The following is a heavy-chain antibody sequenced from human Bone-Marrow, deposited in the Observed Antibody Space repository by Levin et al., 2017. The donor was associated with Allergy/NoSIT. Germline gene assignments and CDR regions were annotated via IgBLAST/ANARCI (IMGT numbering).Heavy chain of an antibody. J-gene: IGHJ5*02. CDR3: ARGGIDSGLA. CDR2: TYYRSKWYN. Sequence: SQTLSLTCAISGDRVSSNSAAWNWIRQSPSRGLEWLGRTYYRSKWYNNYAVSVKSRITINPDTSKNQFSLHLTSVTPEDTAVYYCARGGIDSGLAWGQGTLVTVSS. CDR1: GDRVSSNSAA. D-gene: IGHD3-10*01. V-gene: IGHV6-1*01.